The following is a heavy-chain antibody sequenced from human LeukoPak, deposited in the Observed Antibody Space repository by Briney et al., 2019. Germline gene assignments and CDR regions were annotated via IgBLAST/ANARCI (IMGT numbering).Heavy chain of an antibody. CDR3: ARIRSGSDPDAFDI. CDR2: INTNTGNP. V-gene: IGHV7-4-1*02. J-gene: IGHJ3*02. CDR1: GYTFTNYA. Sequence: ASVKVSCKASGYTFTNYAMNWVRQAPGQGLEWMGWINTNTGNPTYAQGFTGPLVFSLDTSVNTAYLQISSLKAEDTAVYYCARIRSGSDPDAFDIWGQGTMVTVSS. D-gene: IGHD1-26*01.